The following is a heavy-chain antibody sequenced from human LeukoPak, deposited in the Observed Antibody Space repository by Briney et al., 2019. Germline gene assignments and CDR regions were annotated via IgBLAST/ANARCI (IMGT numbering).Heavy chain of an antibody. D-gene: IGHD3-22*01. CDR3: ASEIYDSSGYYYGARGQKKNYYYYGMDV. Sequence: GGSLSLSCAASGFTVSSDYMSWVRQAPGKGLEWVSVIYSGGSTYYADSVKGRFTISRDNSKNTLYLQMNSLRAEDTAVYYCASEIYDSSGYYYGARGQKKNYYYYGMDVWGQGTTVTVSS. CDR1: GFTVSSDY. V-gene: IGHV3-53*01. CDR2: IYSGGST. J-gene: IGHJ6*02.